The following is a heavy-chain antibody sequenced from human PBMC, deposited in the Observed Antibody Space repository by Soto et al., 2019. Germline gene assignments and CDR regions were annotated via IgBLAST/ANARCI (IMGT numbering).Heavy chain of an antibody. D-gene: IGHD3-10*01. J-gene: IGHJ6*02. CDR2: IYSGGST. V-gene: IGHV3-53*01. CDR1: GFTVSSNY. Sequence: GGSLRLSCAASGFTVSSNYMSWVRQAPGKGLEWVSVIYSGGSTYYPDSVKGRFTISRDNSKNTLYLQMNSLRAEDTAVYYCATAQLGFGELSFGSYYYGMDVWGQGTTVTVSS. CDR3: ATAQLGFGELSFGSYYYGMDV.